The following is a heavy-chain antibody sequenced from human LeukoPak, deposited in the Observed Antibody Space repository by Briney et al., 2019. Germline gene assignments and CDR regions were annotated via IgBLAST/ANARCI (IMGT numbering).Heavy chain of an antibody. V-gene: IGHV4-59*08. D-gene: IGHD6-13*01. CDR2: VYYTGST. CDR3: ATRSSNSWYYFDY. CDR1: GGSISSYY. Sequence: PSETLSLTCTVSGGSISSYYWSWIRQPPGRELEWIGYVYYTGSTNYNPSLKSRVTISVDTSKNQFSLNLSSVTAADTAVYFCATRSSNSWYYFDYWGQGTLVTVSS. J-gene: IGHJ4*02.